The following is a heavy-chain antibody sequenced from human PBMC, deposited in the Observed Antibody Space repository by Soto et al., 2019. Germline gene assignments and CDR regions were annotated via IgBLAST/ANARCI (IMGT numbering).Heavy chain of an antibody. CDR2: IYPGDSDT. CDR1: GYSFTSYW. V-gene: IGHV5-51*01. CDR3: ARSHMVVAATVQGAAIDY. Sequence: GESLKISCKGSGYSFTSYWIGWVRQMPGKGLEWMGIIYPGDSDTRYSPSFQGQVTISADKSISTAYLQWSSLKASDTAMYYCARSHMVVAATVQGAAIDYWGQGTLVTVSS. J-gene: IGHJ4*02. D-gene: IGHD2-15*01.